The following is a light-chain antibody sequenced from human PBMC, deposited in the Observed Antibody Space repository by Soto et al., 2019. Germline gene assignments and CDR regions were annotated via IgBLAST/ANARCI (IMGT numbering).Light chain of an antibody. Sequence: EIVLTQSPGTLSLSPGERATLSCRASQSVSSTYLIWYQQKPGQAPRLLIYGASSRATGVPDRFSGGGSGTDFTLTISSLQSEDFAVYYCQQYNNWPRTFGQGTKVEIK. J-gene: IGKJ1*01. CDR3: QQYNNWPRT. CDR2: GAS. CDR1: QSVSSTY. V-gene: IGKV3-20*01.